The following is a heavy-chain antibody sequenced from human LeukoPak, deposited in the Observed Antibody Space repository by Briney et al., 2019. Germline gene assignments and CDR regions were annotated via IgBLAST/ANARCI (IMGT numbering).Heavy chain of an antibody. CDR1: GFTFSSYA. Sequence: GSLRLSCAASGFTFSSYAMSWIRQPPGKRLEWIGYIDYSGNTAYNPSLKSRITMSVDTPKNQFSLRLRSVTAPDTAVYYCARSTVPGQWYFDLWGRGTLVTVSS. J-gene: IGHJ2*01. D-gene: IGHD4-17*01. V-gene: IGHV4-59*08. CDR2: IDYSGNT. CDR3: ARSTVPGQWYFDL.